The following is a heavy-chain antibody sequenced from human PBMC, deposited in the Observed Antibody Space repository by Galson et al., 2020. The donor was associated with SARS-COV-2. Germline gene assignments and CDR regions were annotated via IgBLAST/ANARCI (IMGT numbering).Heavy chain of an antibody. CDR2: ISYDGSNK. CDR1: GFTFSSYA. CDR3: ARDRTGSYYGPTDY. J-gene: IGHJ4*02. V-gene: IGHV3-30*04. Sequence: GGSLRLSCAASGFTFSSYAMHWVRQAPGKGLEWVAVISYDGSNKYYADSVKGRFTISRDNSKNTLYLQMNSLRAEDTAVYYCARDRTGSYYGPTDYWGQGTLVTVSS. D-gene: IGHD1-26*01.